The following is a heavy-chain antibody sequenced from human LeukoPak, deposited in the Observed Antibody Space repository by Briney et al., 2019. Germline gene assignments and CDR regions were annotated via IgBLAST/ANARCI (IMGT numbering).Heavy chain of an antibody. J-gene: IGHJ4*02. Sequence: GGSLRLSCAASGFTFSNAWMSWVRQAPGKGLEWVGRIKSKTDGGTTDYAAPVKGRFTISRDNSKNTLYLQMNSLRAEDTAVYYCANQGLVRGVKGGPVYYFDYWGQGTLVTVSS. CDR2: IKSKTDGGTT. CDR1: GFTFSNAW. D-gene: IGHD3-10*01. CDR3: ANQGLVRGVKGGPVYYFDY. V-gene: IGHV3-15*01.